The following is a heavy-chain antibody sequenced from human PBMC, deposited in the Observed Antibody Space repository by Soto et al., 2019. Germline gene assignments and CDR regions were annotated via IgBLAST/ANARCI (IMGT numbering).Heavy chain of an antibody. Sequence: SVKVSCKASGGTFSSYAISGVRQAPGQGLEWMGGIIPIFGTANYAQKFQGRVTITADKSTSTAYMELSSLRSEDTAVYYCAQGGSSRYCRWFYPWGQGTLLTLYS. CDR2: IIPIFGTA. CDR3: AQGGSSRYCRWFYP. D-gene: IGHD3-22*01. V-gene: IGHV1-69*06. CDR1: GGTFSSYA. J-gene: IGHJ5*02.